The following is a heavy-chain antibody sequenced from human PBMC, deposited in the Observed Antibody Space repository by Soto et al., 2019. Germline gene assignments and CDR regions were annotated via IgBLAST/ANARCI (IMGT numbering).Heavy chain of an antibody. CDR3: ARGADPTYFDN. D-gene: IGHD6-25*01. Sequence: QVQLVQSGAEVKKPGASVKVSCKASGYTFTNYGVSWVRQAPGQGLEWMGWINTYNGNTNYEEKFQGRVTVTTHTPTTTAYMELRSLRSDDTAVYYCARGADPTYFDNWGQGTLVTVSS. V-gene: IGHV1-18*01. J-gene: IGHJ4*02. CDR2: INTYNGNT. CDR1: GYTFTNYG.